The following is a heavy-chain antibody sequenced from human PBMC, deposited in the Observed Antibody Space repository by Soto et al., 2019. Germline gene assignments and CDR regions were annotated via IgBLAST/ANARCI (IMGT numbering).Heavy chain of an antibody. CDR1: GFKFDDYA. V-gene: IGHV3-9*01. J-gene: IGHJ6*02. CDR2: ISWNSGGI. D-gene: IGHD6-19*01. CDR3: AKDCIAVAGFNGMDV. Sequence: EVQLVESGGGLVQPGRSLRLSCASSGFKFDDYAMHWVRQAPGKGLEWVAGISWNSGGIVYADSVKGRFTISRDNAKRSLSLPMNSLRAEDTAFYYCAKDCIAVAGFNGMDVWGQGTTVTVSS.